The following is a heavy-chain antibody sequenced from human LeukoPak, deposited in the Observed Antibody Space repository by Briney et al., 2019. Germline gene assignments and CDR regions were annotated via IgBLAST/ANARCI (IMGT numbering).Heavy chain of an antibody. CDR2: INYSGST. V-gene: IGHV4-59*08. J-gene: IGHJ4*02. Sequence: SETLSLTCTVSGGSISSFYWNWIRQPPGKGLEWIGYINYSGSTNYNPSLKSRVIISVDMSKNQFSLKLSSVTAADTAVYYCARQSDVWGSCVNWGQGTLVTVSS. CDR3: ARQSDVWGSCVN. D-gene: IGHD3-16*01. CDR1: GGSISSFY.